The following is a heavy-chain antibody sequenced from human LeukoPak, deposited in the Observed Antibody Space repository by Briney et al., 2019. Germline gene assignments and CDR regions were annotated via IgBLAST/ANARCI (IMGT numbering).Heavy chain of an antibody. Sequence: SETLSLTCTVSGGSISSYYWSWIRQPPGKGLEWIGYIYYSGSTNYNPSLQSRVTISLDTPKNQFSLKLSSVAAADTAVYYCARQGYYESSGYYDYYYYYMDVRGKGATVTVSS. CDR1: GGSISSYY. J-gene: IGHJ6*03. CDR2: IYYSGST. V-gene: IGHV4-59*08. CDR3: ARQGYYESSGYYDYYYYYMDV. D-gene: IGHD3-22*01.